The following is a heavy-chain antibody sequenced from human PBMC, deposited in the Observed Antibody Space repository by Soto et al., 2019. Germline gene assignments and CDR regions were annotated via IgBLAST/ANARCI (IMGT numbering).Heavy chain of an antibody. D-gene: IGHD3-9*01. Sequence: GGSLRLSCAASGFTFSDYYMSWIRQAPGKGLEWVSYISSSSSYTNYADSVKGRFTISRDNAKNSLYLQMNSLRAEDTAVYYCARERYDILTGYADAFDIWGQGTMVTVS. J-gene: IGHJ3*02. CDR3: ARERYDILTGYADAFDI. CDR1: GFTFSDYY. V-gene: IGHV3-11*05. CDR2: ISSSSSYT.